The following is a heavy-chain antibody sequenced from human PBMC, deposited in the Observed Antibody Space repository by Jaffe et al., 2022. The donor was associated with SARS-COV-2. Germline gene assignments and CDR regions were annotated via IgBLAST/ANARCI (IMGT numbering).Heavy chain of an antibody. CDR2: ISSSSSYI. CDR1: GFTFSSYS. Sequence: EVQLVESGGGLVKPGGSLRLSCAASGFTFSSYSMNWVRQAPGKGLEWVSSISSSSSYIYYADSVKGRFTISRDNAKNSLYLQMNSLRAEDTAVYYCARSGIFGVVSPVDYWGQGTLVTVSS. CDR3: ARSGIFGVVSPVDY. D-gene: IGHD3-3*01. J-gene: IGHJ4*02. V-gene: IGHV3-21*01.